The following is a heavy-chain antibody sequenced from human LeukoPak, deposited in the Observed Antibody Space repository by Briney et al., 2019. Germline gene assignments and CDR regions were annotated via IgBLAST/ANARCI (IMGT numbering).Heavy chain of an antibody. CDR3: ARVLIDGWVSNFDY. CDR1: SGSFSGYY. D-gene: IGHD5-24*01. CDR2: IYYSGST. Sequence: PSETLSLTCAVYSGSFSGYYWSWIRQPPGKGLEWIGYIYYSGSTNYNPSLKSRVTISVDTSKNQFSLKLSSVTAADTAVYYCARVLIDGWVSNFDYWGQGTLVTVSS. V-gene: IGHV4-59*01. J-gene: IGHJ4*02.